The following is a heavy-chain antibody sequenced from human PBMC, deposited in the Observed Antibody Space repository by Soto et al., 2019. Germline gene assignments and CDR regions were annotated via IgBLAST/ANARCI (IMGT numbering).Heavy chain of an antibody. CDR3: AAEDYDFWSGSIPSYYFDY. Sequence: PGGSLRLSCAASGFTFSSYAMSWVRQAPGKGLEWVSAISGSGGSTYYADSVKGRFTISRDNSKNTLYLQMNSLRAEDTAVYYCAAEDYDFWSGSIPSYYFDYWGQGTLVTVSS. CDR1: GFTFSSYA. D-gene: IGHD3-3*01. J-gene: IGHJ4*02. V-gene: IGHV3-23*01. CDR2: ISGSGGST.